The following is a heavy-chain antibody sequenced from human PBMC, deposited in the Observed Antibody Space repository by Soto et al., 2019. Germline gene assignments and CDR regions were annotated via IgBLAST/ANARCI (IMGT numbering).Heavy chain of an antibody. D-gene: IGHD5-18*01. CDR2: IRDRPDRYTT. CDR1: EFPFRNHY. Sequence: EVQLVESGEGLAQLGSSLTLSCAASEFPFRNHYRGWVGQAPGKGLEWVGRIRDRPDRYTTDYAASVKDRFIISRDDSKNLLYLHMNNLKTEDSAVYFCTREAIQLWFDFWGQGTLVTVSS. J-gene: IGHJ4*02. V-gene: IGHV3-72*01. CDR3: TREAIQLWFDF.